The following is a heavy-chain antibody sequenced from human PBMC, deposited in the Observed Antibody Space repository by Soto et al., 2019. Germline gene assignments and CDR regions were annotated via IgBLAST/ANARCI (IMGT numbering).Heavy chain of an antibody. CDR2: ISSSDEK. J-gene: IGHJ6*02. CDR3: ARVLYDGMDV. V-gene: IGHV2-26*01. Sequence: QVTLKESGPVLVKPTETLTLTCTFSGFSLSNPRMSVSWIRPPPGKALEWLAHISSSDEKSYSTSLRSRLTISKDTSKSPVVLTMTNMDPVDIATYYCARVLYDGMDVWGQGTTVTVSS. CDR1: GFSLSNPRMS.